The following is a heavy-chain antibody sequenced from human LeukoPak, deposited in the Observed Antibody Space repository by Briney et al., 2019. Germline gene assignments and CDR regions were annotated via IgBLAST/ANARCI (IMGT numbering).Heavy chain of an antibody. V-gene: IGHV3-48*03. CDR1: GFSLRSFE. Sequence: PGGSLRVSPAPSGFSLRSFEMSGVRQAPGKGLEWVSYISSSGNTIYYADSVKGRFTVSRDNAKNSLYLQMNSLRAEDTAVYYCARYPVPNDYWGQGTLVTVSS. J-gene: IGHJ4*02. D-gene: IGHD6-19*01. CDR2: ISSSGNTI. CDR3: ARYPVPNDY.